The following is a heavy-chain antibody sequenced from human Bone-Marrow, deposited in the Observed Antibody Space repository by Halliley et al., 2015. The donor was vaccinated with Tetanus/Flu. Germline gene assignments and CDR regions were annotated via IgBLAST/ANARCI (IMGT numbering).Heavy chain of an antibody. CDR2: ISGSGTPI. V-gene: IGHV3-11*01. D-gene: IGHD2-21*02. J-gene: IGHJ5*02. CDR3: ARDGYCGADCYSDWFDP. Sequence: SLRLSCAASGFTFSDYYMSWLRQAPGEGLEWLAYISGSGTPIDYADSVKGRFTISRDNSKNSLYLQMNSLRADDTAVYYCARDGYCGADCYSDWFDPWGQGTRVTVSS. CDR1: GFTFSDYY.